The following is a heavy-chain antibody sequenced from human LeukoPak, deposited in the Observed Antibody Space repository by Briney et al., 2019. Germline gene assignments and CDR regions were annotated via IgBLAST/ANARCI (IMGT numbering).Heavy chain of an antibody. D-gene: IGHD3-10*01. CDR2: ISSSGSTI. CDR3: ARDFTITMVPR. CDR1: GFTSSSYE. J-gene: IGHJ4*02. V-gene: IGHV3-48*03. Sequence: GGSLRLSCVASGFTSSSYEMNWVRQAPGKGLEWVSYISSSGSTIYYADSVKGRFTISRDNAKNSLYLQMNSLRAEDTAVYYCARDFTITMVPRGGQGTLVTVSS.